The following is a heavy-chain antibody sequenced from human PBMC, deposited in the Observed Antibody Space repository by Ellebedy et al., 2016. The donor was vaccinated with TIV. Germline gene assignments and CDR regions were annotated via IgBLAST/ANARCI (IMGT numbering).Heavy chain of an antibody. D-gene: IGHD2-2*01. V-gene: IGHV3-21*04. CDR3: ARGTNDAPGMDV. CDR1: GFNFSTCS. CDR2: IGSPSTYI. J-gene: IGHJ6*02. Sequence: GESLKISXVGSGFNFSTCSMSWVRQAPGKGLDWVSSIGSPSTYIYYADSVKGRFTISRDNAMNSLYLQMNSLGAEETAVYYCARGTNDAPGMDVWGQGTTVTVSS.